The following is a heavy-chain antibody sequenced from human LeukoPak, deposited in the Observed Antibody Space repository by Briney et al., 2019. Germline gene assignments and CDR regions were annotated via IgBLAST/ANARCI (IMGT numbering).Heavy chain of an antibody. CDR2: MKQDGSEK. CDR1: RFTFSNYW. Sequence: PGRSLRLSCAASRFTFSNYWMSWVRQAPGRGLEWVANMKQDGSEKYYVDSVKGRVTISRDNAKNSLYLQMHSLRAEDTALYYCARGYYYGSGTYLSPYFDYWGQGTLVTVSS. V-gene: IGHV3-7*01. D-gene: IGHD3-10*01. J-gene: IGHJ4*02. CDR3: ARGYYYGSGTYLSPYFDY.